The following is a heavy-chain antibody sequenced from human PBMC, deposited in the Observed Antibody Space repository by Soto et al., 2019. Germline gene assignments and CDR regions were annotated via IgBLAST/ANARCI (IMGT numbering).Heavy chain of an antibody. V-gene: IGHV4-39*01. CDR3: ARRGDNCSSTSCYVTAIYNWFDP. CDR2: IYYSGST. J-gene: IGHJ5*02. Sequence: SETLSLTCTVSGGSISSSSYYWGWIRQPPGKGLEWIGSIYYSGSTYYNPSLKSRVTISVDTSKNQFSLKLSSVTAADTAVYYCARRGDNCSSTSCYVTAIYNWFDPWGQGTLVTVSS. D-gene: IGHD2-2*01. CDR1: GGSISSSSYY.